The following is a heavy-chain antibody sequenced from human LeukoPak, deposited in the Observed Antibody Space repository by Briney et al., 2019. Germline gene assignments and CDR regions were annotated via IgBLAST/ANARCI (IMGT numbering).Heavy chain of an antibody. CDR1: GFTFNTYN. V-gene: IGHV3-11*01. Sequence: GGSLRLSCAASGFTFNTYNILWVRQTPAKGLEWLFYISSGGSAVHHADSVKDRFTISRDNAKNSLYLQMNSLRAEDTAVYYCARFGYYYDSSGYTSDYWGQGTLVTVSS. J-gene: IGHJ4*02. CDR2: ISSGGSAV. D-gene: IGHD3-22*01. CDR3: ARFGYYYDSSGYTSDY.